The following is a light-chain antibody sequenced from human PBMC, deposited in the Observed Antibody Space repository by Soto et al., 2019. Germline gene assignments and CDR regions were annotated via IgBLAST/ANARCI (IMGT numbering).Light chain of an antibody. CDR1: QSVSSY. CDR2: DAS. CDR3: QQRSNWPRT. V-gene: IGKV3-11*01. J-gene: IGKJ1*01. Sequence: EIILTQSPATLSLSPGDTATLSCRASQSVSSYLAWYQQKPGQAPRLLIYDASNRATGIPDRFSGSGSGTDFTLTISRLEPEDFAVYYCQQRSNWPRTFGQGTKVDTK.